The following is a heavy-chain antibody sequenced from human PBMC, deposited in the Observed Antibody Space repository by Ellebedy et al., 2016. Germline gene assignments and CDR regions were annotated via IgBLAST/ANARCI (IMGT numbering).Heavy chain of an antibody. CDR3: ARGVYYDILTGYYFDY. J-gene: IGHJ4*02. CDR2: IKQDGSEK. D-gene: IGHD3-9*01. Sequence: GGSLRLSXAASGFTFSSYWMSWGRQAPGKVLEWVANIKQDGSEKYYVDSVKGRFTISRDNAKNSLYLQMNSLRAEDTAVYYCARGVYYDILTGYYFDYWGQGTLVTVSS. V-gene: IGHV3-7*04. CDR1: GFTFSSYW.